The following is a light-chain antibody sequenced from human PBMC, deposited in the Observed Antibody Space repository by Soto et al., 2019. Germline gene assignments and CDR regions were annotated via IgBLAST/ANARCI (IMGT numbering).Light chain of an antibody. V-gene: IGKV3D-20*02. CDR1: QSVSNNY. Sequence: EIVLTQSPGTLSLSPGERATLSCRASQSVSNNYLAWYQQKPGQAPRLLIYGASNRATGIPDRFSGSGSGTDFTLTISRLEPEDFAVYYCQQRTNWPIFGQGTRLEIK. J-gene: IGKJ5*01. CDR3: QQRTNWPI. CDR2: GAS.